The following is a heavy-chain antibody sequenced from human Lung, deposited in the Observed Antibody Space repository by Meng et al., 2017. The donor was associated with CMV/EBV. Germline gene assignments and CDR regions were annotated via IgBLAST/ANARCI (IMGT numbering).Heavy chain of an antibody. V-gene: IGHV4-4*02. CDR3: ASFPPPGKQWLVTDY. CDR2: IYHSGST. J-gene: IGHJ4*02. Sequence: QGQREGAGAGLVKPSRTLSLTCAVSGGSISSSNWWSWVRQPPGKGLEWIGEIYHSGSTNYNPSLKSRVTISVDKSKNQFSLKLSSVTAADTAVYYCASFPPPGKQWLVTDYWGQGTLVTASS. D-gene: IGHD6-19*01. CDR1: GGSISSSNW.